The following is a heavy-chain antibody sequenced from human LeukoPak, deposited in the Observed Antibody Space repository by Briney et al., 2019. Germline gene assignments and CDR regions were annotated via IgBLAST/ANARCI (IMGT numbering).Heavy chain of an antibody. CDR1: GLTFSSYG. J-gene: IGHJ4*02. CDR2: IRYDGSNK. CDR3: EKDQPQTAGY. V-gene: IGHV3-30*02. D-gene: IGHD1-14*01. Sequence: PGGSLRLSCAASGLTFSSYGMHWVRQAPGKGLEWVAFIRYDGSNKYYADSVKGRFTISRDNSKNTLYLQMNSLRAEDTAVYYCEKDQPQTAGYWGQGTLVTVSS.